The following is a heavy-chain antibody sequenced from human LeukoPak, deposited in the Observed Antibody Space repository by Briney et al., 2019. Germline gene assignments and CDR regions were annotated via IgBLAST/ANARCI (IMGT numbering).Heavy chain of an antibody. V-gene: IGHV3-43*02. CDR1: GFTFDHYA. CDR3: TKDRDN. Sequence: GGSLRLSCAASGFTFDHYAMRWVRQPPGKGLEWVSLSGDGGSTYYADSVKGRFTISRDNSQNSLYLQMNSLRTEDTALYYCTKDRDNWGQGTLVTVSS. J-gene: IGHJ4*02. CDR2: SGDGGST.